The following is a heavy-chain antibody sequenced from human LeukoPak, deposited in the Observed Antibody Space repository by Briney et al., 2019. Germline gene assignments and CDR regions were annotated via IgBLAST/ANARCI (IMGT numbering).Heavy chain of an antibody. Sequence: GESLKISCAASGFTFSSYAMGWVRQAPGKGLDWVSAITGSGGSTYYADSVKGRFTISRDNSKNTLYLQMNSLRAEDTAVYYCAKRRYGDRGYFDYWGQGTLVTVSS. CDR3: AKRRYGDRGYFDY. J-gene: IGHJ4*02. V-gene: IGHV3-23*01. CDR2: ITGSGGST. CDR1: GFTFSSYA. D-gene: IGHD4-17*01.